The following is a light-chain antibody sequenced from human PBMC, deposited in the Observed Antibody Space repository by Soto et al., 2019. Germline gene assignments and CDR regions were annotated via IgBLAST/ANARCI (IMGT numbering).Light chain of an antibody. V-gene: IGLV2-14*01. CDR1: SSDVGGYNS. CDR3: TSYTNSNTYV. J-gene: IGLJ1*01. CDR2: EVN. Sequence: QSALTQPASVSGSPGQSSTVSCTGTSSDVGGYNSVSWYQQHPGKTPKLMIFEVNNRPSGVSNRFSGSKSGNTASLTISGLQAEDEADYYCTSYTNSNTYVFGTGTKLTVL.